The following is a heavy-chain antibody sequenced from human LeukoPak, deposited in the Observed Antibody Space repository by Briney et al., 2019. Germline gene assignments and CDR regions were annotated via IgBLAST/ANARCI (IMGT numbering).Heavy chain of an antibody. D-gene: IGHD4-23*01. J-gene: IGHJ4*02. Sequence: ASVKVSCKASGYTFTNYGITWVRQAPGQGLEWMGWISAYNGGTNYAVNLQGRVTMTTDTSTNTAYMELRSLRSDDTAVYYCARERGYYGGNSYFDHWGQGNLVTVSS. CDR1: GYTFTNYG. CDR3: ARERGYYGGNSYFDH. CDR2: ISAYNGGT. V-gene: IGHV1-18*01.